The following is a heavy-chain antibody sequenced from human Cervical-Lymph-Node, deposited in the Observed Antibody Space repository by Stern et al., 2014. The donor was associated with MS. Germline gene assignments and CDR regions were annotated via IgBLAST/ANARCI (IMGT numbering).Heavy chain of an antibody. CDR3: VRFLRAADTLDY. D-gene: IGHD6-13*01. CDR1: GESISGRSHS. J-gene: IGHJ4*02. CDR2: LSHSGST. V-gene: IGHV4-39*01. Sequence: QVQLQESGPGLVKPSEALSLTCTVSGESISGRSHSWGWIRQPPGMGLEWIVGLSHSGSTYFNPSLRRRVSMSVDTSKNQFSLTWTSVTAADTAVYYCVRFLRAADTLDYWGQGTLVTVSS.